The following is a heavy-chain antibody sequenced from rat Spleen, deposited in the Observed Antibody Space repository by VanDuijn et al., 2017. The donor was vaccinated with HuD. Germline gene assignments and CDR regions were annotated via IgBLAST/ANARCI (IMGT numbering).Heavy chain of an antibody. CDR2: ISTGGGNT. D-gene: IGHD1-11*01. CDR3: ATDRDNYGGYSSGNWFAY. J-gene: IGHJ3*01. V-gene: IGHV5-25*01. CDR1: GFTFSNYY. Sequence: EVQLVESGGGLVQPGRSMKLSCAASGFTFSNYYMAWVRQAPTKGLEWVASISTGGGNTYYRDSVKGRFTISRDNAKSTLYLQMDSLRSEDTATYYCATDRDNYGGYSSGNWFAYWGQGTLVTVSS.